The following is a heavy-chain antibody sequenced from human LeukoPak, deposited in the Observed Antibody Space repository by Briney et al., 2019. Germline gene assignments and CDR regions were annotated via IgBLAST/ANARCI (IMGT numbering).Heavy chain of an antibody. Sequence: PGGSLRLSCAASGFTFSNYWMHWVRQAPGKGLVWVSRVNSDGSSTNYADSVKGRFTISRDNAKNTLYLQMNSLRAEDTAVYYCARRQQLDKGTFDYWGQGTLVTVSS. CDR3: ARRQQLDKGTFDY. D-gene: IGHD6-13*01. J-gene: IGHJ4*02. CDR2: VNSDGSST. CDR1: GFTFSNYW. V-gene: IGHV3-74*01.